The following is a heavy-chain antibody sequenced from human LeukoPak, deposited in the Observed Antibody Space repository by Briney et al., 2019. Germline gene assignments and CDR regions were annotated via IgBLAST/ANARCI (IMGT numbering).Heavy chain of an antibody. CDR1: GFTFSIYG. CDR3: AKSGLNRFDY. CDR2: INENGGHT. Sequence: PGGSLRLSCVASGFTFSIYGMAWVRQAPGKGLEWVSAINENGGHTYYADSVKGRFTISGDNSKNTLYLQMNSLRAEDTAVYYCAKSGLNRFDYWGQGTLVTVSS. D-gene: IGHD2-15*01. J-gene: IGHJ4*02. V-gene: IGHV3-23*01.